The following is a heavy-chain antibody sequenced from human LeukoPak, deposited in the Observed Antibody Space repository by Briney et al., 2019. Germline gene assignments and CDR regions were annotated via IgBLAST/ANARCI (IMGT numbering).Heavy chain of an antibody. J-gene: IGHJ6*03. Sequence: GASVKVSCKASGYTFTGYYMHWVRQAPGQGLEWMGWINPNSGGTNYAQKFQGRVTMTRDTSISTAYMELSRLRSDDTAVYYCATGGPTVTTLAHYHYMDVWGKGTTVTVSS. CDR2: INPNSGGT. CDR3: ATGGPTVTTLAHYHYMDV. V-gene: IGHV1-2*02. D-gene: IGHD4-17*01. CDR1: GYTFTGYY.